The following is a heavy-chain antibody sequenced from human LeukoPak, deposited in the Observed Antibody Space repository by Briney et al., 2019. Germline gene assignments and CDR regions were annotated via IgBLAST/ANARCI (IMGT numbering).Heavy chain of an antibody. V-gene: IGHV1-18*01. CDR2: ISAYNGNT. Sequence: ASVKVSCKASGYTFTSYGIIWVRQAPGQGLEWMGWISAYNGNTNYAQKLQGRVTMTTDTSTSTAYMELRSLRSDDTAVYYCARAAGSGSYPWTDYWGQGTLVTVSS. D-gene: IGHD3-10*01. J-gene: IGHJ4*02. CDR3: ARAAGSGSYPWTDY. CDR1: GYTFTSYG.